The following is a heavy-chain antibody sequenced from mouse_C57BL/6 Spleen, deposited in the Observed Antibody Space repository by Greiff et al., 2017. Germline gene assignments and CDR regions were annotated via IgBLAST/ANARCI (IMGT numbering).Heavy chain of an antibody. CDR1: GYTFTTYP. Sequence: VQLQQSGAELVKPGASVKMSCKASGYTFTTYPIEWVKQKHGKGLEWIGNFHPYNGDTKYNEKFKGKATLTVEKSSSTVYLERSRLTSDDSAVYCCATYNNYGGYSMGYWGQGTSVTVSS. J-gene: IGHJ4*01. V-gene: IGHV1-47*01. CDR3: ATYNNYGGYSMGY. CDR2: FHPYNGDT. D-gene: IGHD2-5*01.